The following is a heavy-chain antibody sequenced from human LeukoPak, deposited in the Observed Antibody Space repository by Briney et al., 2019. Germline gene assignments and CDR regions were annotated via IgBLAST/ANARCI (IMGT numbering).Heavy chain of an antibody. V-gene: IGHV4-61*02. J-gene: IGHJ4*02. CDR2: IYTSERT. D-gene: IGHD3-10*01. Sequence: SETLSLTCTVSGGSLSSGSYYWSWIRHPAGKGLEWIGRIYTSERTNYNPSLKSRVTISVDTAKNQFSLKLSSVTAVDTAVYYCAGNYYGSGSYYSEDRYWGQGTLVTVSS. CDR1: GGSLSSGSYY. CDR3: AGNYYGSGSYYSEDRY.